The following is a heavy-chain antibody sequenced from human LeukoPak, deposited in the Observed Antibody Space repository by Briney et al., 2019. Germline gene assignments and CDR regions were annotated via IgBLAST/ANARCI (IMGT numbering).Heavy chain of an antibody. D-gene: IGHD3-22*01. CDR1: GGSISSGNYY. V-gene: IGHV4-61*02. Sequence: SQTLSLTCTVSGGSISSGNYYWSWIRQPAGKGLEWTGRIYTSGSTTYNPSLKSRLTMSVDTSKNQFSLKLSSVAAADTAIYYCASEGRYYDSSGYEYFQHWGQGTLVTVSS. CDR2: IYTSGST. CDR3: ASEGRYYDSSGYEYFQH. J-gene: IGHJ1*01.